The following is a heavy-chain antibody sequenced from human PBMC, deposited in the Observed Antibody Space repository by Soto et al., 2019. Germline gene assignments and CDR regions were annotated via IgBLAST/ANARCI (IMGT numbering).Heavy chain of an antibody. CDR3: AKDLHGSGSYYSVSVGFDY. V-gene: IGHV3-23*01. CDR2: ISGSGGST. J-gene: IGHJ4*02. Sequence: GGSLRLSCAASGFTFSSYAMSWVRQAPGKGLEWVSAISGSGGSTYYADSVKGRFTISRDNSKNTLYLQMNSLRAEDTAVYYCAKDLHGSGSYYSVSVGFDYWGQGTLVTVSS. CDR1: GFTFSSYA. D-gene: IGHD3-10*01.